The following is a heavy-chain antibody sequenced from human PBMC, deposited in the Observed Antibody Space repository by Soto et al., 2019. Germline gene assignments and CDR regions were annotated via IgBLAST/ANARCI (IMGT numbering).Heavy chain of an antibody. CDR2: IYYSGST. D-gene: IGHD5-12*01. CDR1: GGSISSSSYY. V-gene: IGHV4-39*01. Sequence: SETLSLTCTVSGGSISSSSYYWGWIRQPPGKGLEWIGSIYYSGSTYYNPSLKSRVTISVDTSKNQFSLKLSSVTAADTAVYYCARTYVDIVATIYFDYWGQGTLVTVSS. J-gene: IGHJ4*02. CDR3: ARTYVDIVATIYFDY.